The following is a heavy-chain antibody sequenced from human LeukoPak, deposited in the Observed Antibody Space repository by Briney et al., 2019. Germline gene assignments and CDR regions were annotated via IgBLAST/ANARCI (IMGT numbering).Heavy chain of an antibody. D-gene: IGHD5-18*01. CDR2: IYYSGST. CDR1: GGSISSYY. Sequence: SETLSLTCTVSGGSISSYYWSWIRQPPGKGLEWIGSIYYSGSTYYNPSLKSRVTISVDTSKNQFSLKLSSVTAADTAVYYCARANYSYGRPPFFDYWGQGTLVTVSS. J-gene: IGHJ4*02. CDR3: ARANYSYGRPPFFDY. V-gene: IGHV4-59*12.